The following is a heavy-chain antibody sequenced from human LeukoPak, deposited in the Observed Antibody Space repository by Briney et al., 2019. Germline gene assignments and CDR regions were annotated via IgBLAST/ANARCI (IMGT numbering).Heavy chain of an antibody. Sequence: GGSLSLSCAASGFTFSTYWMTWVRQAPGKGLEWVANIKPSGTETYYGDPVKGRFTISRDNAKNLLYLQMSSLRAEDTAVYSCGRFGDEAGIDNWGQGTLVTVSS. V-gene: IGHV3-7*01. D-gene: IGHD3-10*01. CDR2: IKPSGTET. CDR3: GRFGDEAGIDN. J-gene: IGHJ4*02. CDR1: GFTFSTYW.